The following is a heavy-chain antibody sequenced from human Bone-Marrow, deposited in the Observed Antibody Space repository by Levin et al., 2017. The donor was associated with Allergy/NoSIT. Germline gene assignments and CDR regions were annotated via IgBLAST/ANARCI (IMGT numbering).Heavy chain of an antibody. J-gene: IGHJ6*02. CDR2: ISSDGSVK. Sequence: GGSLRLSCAASGFSFSDYYMNWIRQAPGKGLEWVSYISSDGSVKNYADSVKGRFTISRANAKKSLFLQMDSLRGEDTAVFYCATEGQQLVSSYYFYGLDVWGHGTTVTVSS. V-gene: IGHV3-11*01. CDR1: GFSFSDYY. CDR3: ATEGQQLVSSYYFYGLDV. D-gene: IGHD6-13*01.